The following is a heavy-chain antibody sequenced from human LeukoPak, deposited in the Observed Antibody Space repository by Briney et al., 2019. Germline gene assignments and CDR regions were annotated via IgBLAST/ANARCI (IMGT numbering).Heavy chain of an antibody. D-gene: IGHD5-18*01. CDR2: ISSSGSTI. CDR1: GFTFSSYE. Sequence: PGGSLRLSCGASGFTFSSYEMNWVRQAPGKGLEWVSYISSSGSTIYYADSVKGRFTISRDNSKNTLSLQMNSLRAEDTAVYYCAKGIELWLTYFDHWGQGTLVTASS. V-gene: IGHV3-48*03. CDR3: AKGIELWLTYFDH. J-gene: IGHJ4*02.